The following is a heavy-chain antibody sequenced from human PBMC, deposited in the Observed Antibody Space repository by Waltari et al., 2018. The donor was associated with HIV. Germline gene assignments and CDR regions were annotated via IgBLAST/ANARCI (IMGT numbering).Heavy chain of an antibody. Sequence: QLQLQESGPGLVKSSATLSRTCTVSGGSFTSCSYYGGWIRQPPGKGLEWIGGMSYSGSTYNNASLRSRLTISVDTSKNQFSLKLTSVTAAYTAMYYCARSFSGYSNYFDPWGQGTLVTVSS. V-gene: IGHV4-39*01. J-gene: IGHJ5*02. CDR2: MSYSGST. CDR3: ARSFSGYSNYFDP. CDR1: GGSFTSCSYY. D-gene: IGHD4-4*01.